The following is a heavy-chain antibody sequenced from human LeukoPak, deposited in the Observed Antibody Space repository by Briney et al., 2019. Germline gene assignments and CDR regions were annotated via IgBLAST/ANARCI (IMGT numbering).Heavy chain of an antibody. CDR1: GGSISSYY. V-gene: IGHV4-59*08. CDR2: IYHSGST. D-gene: IGHD3-10*01. J-gene: IGHJ4*02. Sequence: SETLSLTCTVSGGSISSYYWSWIRQPPGKGLEWIGSIYHSGSTYYNPSLKSRVTISVDTSKNQFSLKLSSVTAADTAVYYCARQESDFDYWGQGTLVTVSS. CDR3: ARQESDFDY.